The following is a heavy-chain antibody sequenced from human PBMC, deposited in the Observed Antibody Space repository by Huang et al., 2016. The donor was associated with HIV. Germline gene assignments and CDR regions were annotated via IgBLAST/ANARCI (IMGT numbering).Heavy chain of an antibody. CDR2: GYLLWNT. CDR1: GTSMTSSPFY. Sequence: QLRESGPGLVTPSETLSLTCSASGTSMTSSPFYWGWFRQPPGRGLEWVGSGYLLWNTDYNPSLKSRVTISIDTANKQYSRRLTSVTAADTAVYFCAREVRSVDTDRPDGYYYRGLDVWGQGTTVIVSS. V-gene: IGHV4-39*02. J-gene: IGHJ6*02. CDR3: AREVRSVDTDRPDGYYYRGLDV. D-gene: IGHD2-2*03.